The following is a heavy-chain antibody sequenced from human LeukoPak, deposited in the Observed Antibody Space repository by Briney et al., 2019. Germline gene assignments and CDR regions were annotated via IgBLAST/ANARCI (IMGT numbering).Heavy chain of an antibody. CDR1: GGSISSSSYY. V-gene: IGHV4-39*01. CDR3: ARSYYYDSSGYYEFDP. Sequence: SQTLSLTCTVSGGSISSSSYYWGWIRQPPGKGLEWIGSIYYSGSTYYNPSLKSRVTISVDTSKNQFSLKLSSVTAADTAVYYCARSYYYDSSGYYEFDPWGQGTLVTVSS. CDR2: IYYSGST. J-gene: IGHJ5*02. D-gene: IGHD3-22*01.